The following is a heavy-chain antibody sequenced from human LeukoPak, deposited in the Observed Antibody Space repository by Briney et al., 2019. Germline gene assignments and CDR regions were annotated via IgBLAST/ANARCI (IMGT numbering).Heavy chain of an antibody. CDR2: INHSGST. J-gene: IGHJ5*02. V-gene: IGHV4-34*01. CDR3: ARGYCSSTSCYTGGWFDP. D-gene: IGHD2-2*02. CDR1: SGSFSGYY. Sequence: SETLSLTCAVYSGSFSGYYWSWIRQPPGKGLEWIGEINHSGSTNYNPSLKSRVTISVDTSKNQFSLKLSSVTAADTAVYYCARGYCSSTSCYTGGWFDPWGQGTLVTVSS.